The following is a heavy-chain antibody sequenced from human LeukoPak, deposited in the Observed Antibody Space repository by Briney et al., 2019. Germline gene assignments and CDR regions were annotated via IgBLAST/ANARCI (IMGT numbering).Heavy chain of an antibody. D-gene: IGHD7-27*01. CDR1: GDSISTSKSY. J-gene: IGHJ5*02. CDR2: IYYTGNT. Sequence: PSDTLSLTCTVSGDSISTSKSYWGWIRQPPLKGLEWIGSIYYTGNTYYNASLKSRVTISVDTSKNQFSLKLSSVTAADTAVYYCATPGSHNWFDPWGQGTLVTVSS. V-gene: IGHV4-39*01. CDR3: ATPGSHNWFDP.